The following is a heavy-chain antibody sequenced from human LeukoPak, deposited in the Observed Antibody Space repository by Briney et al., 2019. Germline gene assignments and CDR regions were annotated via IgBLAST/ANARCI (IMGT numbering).Heavy chain of an antibody. V-gene: IGHV1-18*01. J-gene: IGHJ4*02. CDR3: ARNSSYDSGSFDY. D-gene: IGHD3-10*01. Sequence: ASVKVSCKASGYTFISYGISWVRQAPGQGLEWMGWISAYNGNTNYAQKLQGRVTMTTDTSKSTAYMELRSLRSDHTAVYYCARNSSYDSGSFDYWSQGTLVTVSS. CDR2: ISAYNGNT. CDR1: GYTFISYG.